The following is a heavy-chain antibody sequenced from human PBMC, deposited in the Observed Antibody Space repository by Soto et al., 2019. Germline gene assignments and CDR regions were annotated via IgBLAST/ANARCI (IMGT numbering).Heavy chain of an antibody. V-gene: IGHV4-59*01. D-gene: IGHD3-10*01. Sequence: ASETLSLTCTVSGGSISSYYLSWIRQPPGKGLEWIGYIYYSGSTNYNPSLKSRVTISVDTSKNQFSLKLSSVTAADTAVYYCARVWGGAFAFWGKGTMVPVS. CDR1: GGSISSYY. CDR3: ARVWGGAFAF. CDR2: IYYSGST. J-gene: IGHJ3*01.